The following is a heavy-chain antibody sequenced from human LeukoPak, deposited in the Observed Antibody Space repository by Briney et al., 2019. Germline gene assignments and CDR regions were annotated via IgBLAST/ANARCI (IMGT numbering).Heavy chain of an antibody. CDR1: GYTFTSYG. V-gene: IGHV1-18*01. CDR3: ARGIAAPYYYYYYGMDV. D-gene: IGHD6-6*01. CDR2: ISAYNGNT. Sequence: APVKVSCKASGYTFTSYGISWVRQAPGQGLEWMGWISAYNGNTNYAQKLQGRVTMTTDTSTSTAYMELRSLRSDDTAVYYCARGIAAPYYYYYYGMDVWGQGTTVTVSS. J-gene: IGHJ6*02.